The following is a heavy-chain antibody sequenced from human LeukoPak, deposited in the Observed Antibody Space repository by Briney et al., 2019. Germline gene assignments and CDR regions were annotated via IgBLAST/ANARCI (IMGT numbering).Heavy chain of an antibody. Sequence: GGSLRLSCAASGFTFSSCAMHWVRQAPGKGLEWVAVISYDGSNKYYADTVKGRFTISRDNSKNTLYLQMNSLRAEGTALYYCAEERLLLCSCGSCYSEYYYYYMDVWGKGTTVTVSS. CDR1: GFTFSSCA. CDR2: ISYDGSNK. D-gene: IGHD2-15*01. CDR3: AEERLLLCSCGSCYSEYYYYYMDV. V-gene: IGHV3-30*04. J-gene: IGHJ6*03.